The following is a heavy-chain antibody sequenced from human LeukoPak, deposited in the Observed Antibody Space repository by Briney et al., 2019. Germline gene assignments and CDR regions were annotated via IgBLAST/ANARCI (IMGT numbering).Heavy chain of an antibody. CDR1: GFTFSSYS. CDR3: AKDSKDFWSGYYFGGGTDY. J-gene: IGHJ4*02. Sequence: GGSLRLSCAASGFTFSSYSMNWVRQAPGKGLEWVSSISSSSSYIYYADSVKGRFTISRDNSKNTLYLQMNSLRAEDTAVYYCAKDSKDFWSGYYFGGGTDYWGQGTLVTVSS. D-gene: IGHD3-3*01. V-gene: IGHV3-21*04. CDR2: ISSSSSYI.